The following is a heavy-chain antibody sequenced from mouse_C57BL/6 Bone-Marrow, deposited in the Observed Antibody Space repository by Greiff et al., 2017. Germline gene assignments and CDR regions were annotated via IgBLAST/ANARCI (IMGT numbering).Heavy chain of an antibody. CDR1: GYTFTSYG. CDR2: IYPRSGNT. Sequence: VKLQESGAELARPGASVKLSCKASGYTFTSYGISWVKQRTGQGLEWIGEIYPRSGNTYYNEKFKGKATLTADKSSSTAYMELRSLTSEDSAVYFCASSWILEAMDYWGQGTSVTVSS. D-gene: IGHD2-3*01. CDR3: ASSWILEAMDY. V-gene: IGHV1-81*01. J-gene: IGHJ4*01.